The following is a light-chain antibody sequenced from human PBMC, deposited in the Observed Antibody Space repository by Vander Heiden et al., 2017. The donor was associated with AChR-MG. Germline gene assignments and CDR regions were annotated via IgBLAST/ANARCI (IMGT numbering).Light chain of an antibody. Sequence: QSVLPPPPSVSGAPGQRVTLSCPGSSSNIGAGYDVHWYQQLPGTAPKLLIYGNSNRPSGVPDRFSGSKSGTSASLAITGLQAEDEADYYCQSYDSSLSASVVFGGGTKLTGL. V-gene: IGLV1-40*01. CDR1: SSNIGAGYD. J-gene: IGLJ2*01. CDR2: GNS. CDR3: QSYDSSLSASVV.